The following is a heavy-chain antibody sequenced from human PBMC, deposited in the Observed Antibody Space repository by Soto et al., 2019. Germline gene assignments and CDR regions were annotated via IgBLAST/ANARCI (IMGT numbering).Heavy chain of an antibody. D-gene: IGHD2-21*02. V-gene: IGHV1-69*13. CDR3: VLAYCGGDCYSGNYYYYYGMDV. CDR1: GGTFSSYA. Sequence: AASVKVSCKASGGTFSSYAISWVRQAPGQGLEWMGGIIPIFGTANYAQKFQGRVTITADESTSTAYMELSSLRSEDTAVYYCVLAYCGGDCYSGNYYYYYGMDVWGQGTTVTVSS. CDR2: IIPIFGTA. J-gene: IGHJ6*02.